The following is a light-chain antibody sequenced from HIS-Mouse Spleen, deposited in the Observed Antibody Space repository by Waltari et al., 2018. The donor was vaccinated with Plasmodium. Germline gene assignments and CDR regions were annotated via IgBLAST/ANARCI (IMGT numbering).Light chain of an antibody. CDR2: GAS. J-gene: IGKJ2*01. CDR3: QQYGSSPYT. CDR1: QSVSSSY. V-gene: IGKV3-20*01. Sequence: IVLTQSPGTLSLSPGERATLSCRASQSVSSSYLAWYQQKPGQAPRLLIYGASSRATGVPERFSGSGSGTDFTLTISSLEPEDIAVYYCQQYGSSPYTFGQGTKLEIK.